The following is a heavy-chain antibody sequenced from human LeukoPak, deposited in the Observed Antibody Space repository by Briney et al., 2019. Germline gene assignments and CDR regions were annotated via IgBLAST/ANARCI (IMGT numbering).Heavy chain of an antibody. J-gene: IGHJ4*02. CDR1: GASFSSGDQY. CDR2: IHPSGML. D-gene: IGHD3-22*01. CDR3: SRGLDSRKLGY. V-gene: IGHV4-31*03. Sequence: SETLSLTCTVSGASFSSGDQYWNWIRQSPGKGLEWIESIHPSGMLYNNPSLESRVTISIDTSKNQFSLNLNSVTAADTAVYFCSRGLDSRKLGYWGQGTLVTVSS.